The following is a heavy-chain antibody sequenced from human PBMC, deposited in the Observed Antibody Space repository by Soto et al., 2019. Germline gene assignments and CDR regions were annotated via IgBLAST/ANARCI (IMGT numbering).Heavy chain of an antibody. J-gene: IGHJ4*02. CDR2: IYHSGST. CDR3: ARAHRDPFNYGSDYYFDY. V-gene: IGHV4-30-2*01. D-gene: IGHD3-10*01. Sequence: PSETLSVTCAVSGGSISSGGYSWSWIRQPPGKGLEWIGYIYHSGSTYYNPSLKSRVTISVDRSKNQFSLKLSSVTAADTAVYYCARAHRDPFNYGSDYYFDYWGQGTLVTVST. CDR1: GGSISSGGYS.